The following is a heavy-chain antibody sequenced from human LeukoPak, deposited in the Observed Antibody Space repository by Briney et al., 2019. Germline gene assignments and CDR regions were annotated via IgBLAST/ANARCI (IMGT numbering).Heavy chain of an antibody. V-gene: IGHV4-39*01. D-gene: IGHD2-2*01. CDR1: GGSISSSSYY. Sequence: PSETLSLTCTVSGGSISSSSYYWGWIRQPPGKGLEWIGSIYYSGSTYYNPSLKSRVTISVDTSKNQFSLKLSSVTAADTAVYYCARCSTSCSGADYWGQGTLVTVSS. CDR2: IYYSGST. J-gene: IGHJ4*02. CDR3: ARCSTSCSGADY.